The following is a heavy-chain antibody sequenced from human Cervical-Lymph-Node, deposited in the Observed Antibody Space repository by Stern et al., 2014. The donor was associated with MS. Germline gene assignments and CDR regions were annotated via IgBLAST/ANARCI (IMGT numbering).Heavy chain of an antibody. D-gene: IGHD1-1*01. CDR2: ISAYNGNT. Sequence: QMQLVQSGDEVKKPGASVTVSCKASGYTFTNYGITWVRQAPGPGLEWMGWISAYNGNTKYEQNLQGRVTMTTDTSTSTVYMELRSLRSDDAAVYYCARAAGILDFWGQGTLVIVSS. CDR1: GYTFTNYG. J-gene: IGHJ4*02. CDR3: ARAAGILDF. V-gene: IGHV1-18*01.